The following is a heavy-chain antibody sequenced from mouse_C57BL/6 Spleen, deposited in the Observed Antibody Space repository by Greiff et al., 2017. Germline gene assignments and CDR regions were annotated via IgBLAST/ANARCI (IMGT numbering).Heavy chain of an antibody. V-gene: IGHV3-6*01. CDR2: ISSDVSN. J-gene: IGHJ2*01. CDR1: GYSITSGYY. CDR3: ARYYCDY. Sequence: EVKLLESGPGLVKPSQSLSLTCSVTGYSITSGYYWNWLRQFPGNKLEWMGYISSDVSNNYNPSLKNRISITRDTSKNQFFLKLNSVTTEDTATYYGARYYCDYWGQGTTLTVSS.